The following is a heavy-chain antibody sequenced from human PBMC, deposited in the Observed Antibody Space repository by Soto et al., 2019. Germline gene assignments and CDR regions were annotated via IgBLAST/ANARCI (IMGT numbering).Heavy chain of an antibody. CDR3: ARDRSDGDYFY. Sequence: ASVKVSCKASGYTFTSYGISWVRQAPGQGLEWTGWISTYNGNTNYAQKLQGRVTMTTDTSTSTAYMELRSLRSDDTAVYYCARDRSDGDYFYWGQGTLVTVSS. CDR1: GYTFTSYG. J-gene: IGHJ4*02. CDR2: ISTYNGNT. D-gene: IGHD4-17*01. V-gene: IGHV1-18*01.